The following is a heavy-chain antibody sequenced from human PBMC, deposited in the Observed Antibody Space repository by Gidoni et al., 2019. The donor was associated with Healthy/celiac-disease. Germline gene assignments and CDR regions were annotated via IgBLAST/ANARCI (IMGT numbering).Heavy chain of an antibody. D-gene: IGHD6-13*01. CDR2: ISWNSGSI. Sequence: EVHLVEAGGGLVQPGRSLRISCAASGFPFDDYAMHWVRQAPGKGLEWVSGISWNSGSIGYADSVKGRLTISRDNAKNSLYLQMNSLRAEDTALYYCAKDKDIAADGNFDYWGQGTLVTVSS. J-gene: IGHJ4*02. CDR1: GFPFDDYA. CDR3: AKDKDIAADGNFDY. V-gene: IGHV3-9*01.